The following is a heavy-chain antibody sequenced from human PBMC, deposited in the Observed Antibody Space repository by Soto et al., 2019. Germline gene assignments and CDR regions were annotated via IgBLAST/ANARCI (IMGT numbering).Heavy chain of an antibody. CDR2: IDPSDSQT. D-gene: IGHD3-22*01. CDR1: GYSLSGYW. V-gene: IGHV5-10-1*01. Sequence: PGESLKIPRNGPGYSLSGYWITWVRQKPGKGLEWMGRIDPSDSQTYYSPSFRGHVTIPVTKSITTVFLQWSSLRASDTAMYYCARQIYDSDTGPNFQYYFDSWGQGTPVTVSS. J-gene: IGHJ4*02. CDR3: ARQIYDSDTGPNFQYYFDS.